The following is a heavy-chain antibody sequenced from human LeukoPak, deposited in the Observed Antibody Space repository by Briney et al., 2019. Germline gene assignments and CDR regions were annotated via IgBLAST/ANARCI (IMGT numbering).Heavy chain of an antibody. CDR1: GHSVNSNCY. D-gene: IGHD6-19*01. CDR3: ATSYSSGWAFDY. V-gene: IGHV4-38-2*01. CDR2: LCYGGRT. J-gene: IGHJ4*01. Sequence: PSETLSLTCSVFGHSVNSNCYWGWIRQPPGKELEWIGCLCYGGRTYYNPSLKSRVSLSEDMSKNQFSLRLNSVTAADTAVYFCATSYSSGWAFDYWGHGTLVTVSS.